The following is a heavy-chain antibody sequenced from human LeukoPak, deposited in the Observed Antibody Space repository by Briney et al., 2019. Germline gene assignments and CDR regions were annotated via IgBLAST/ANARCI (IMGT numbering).Heavy chain of an antibody. D-gene: IGHD3-22*01. J-gene: IGHJ6*03. CDR1: KFTFGDYG. CDR3: ARRAHYYDSSGYYYYYYYMDV. Sequence: GSLRLSCIASKFTFGDYGMNWVRQAPGKGLERVSFISSSGNTIYYTDSVKGRFTISRDNAKNSLYLQMNSLRAEDTAVYYCARRAHYYDSSGYYYYYYYMDVWGKGTTVTVSS. CDR2: ISSSGNTI. V-gene: IGHV3-48*04.